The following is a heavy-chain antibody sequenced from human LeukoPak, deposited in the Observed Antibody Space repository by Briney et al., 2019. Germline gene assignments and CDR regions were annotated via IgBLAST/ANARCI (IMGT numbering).Heavy chain of an antibody. CDR1: GYTLTELS. Sequence: ASMKVSCKVSGYTLTELSMHWVRQAPGKGLEWMGGFDPEDGETIYAQKFQGRVTMTEDTSTDTAYMELSSLRSEDTAVYYCATGLPDASVVVITTRPLYYYGMDVWGQGTTVTVSS. CDR3: ATGLPDASVVVITTRPLYYYGMDV. D-gene: IGHD3-22*01. J-gene: IGHJ6*02. CDR2: FDPEDGET. V-gene: IGHV1-24*01.